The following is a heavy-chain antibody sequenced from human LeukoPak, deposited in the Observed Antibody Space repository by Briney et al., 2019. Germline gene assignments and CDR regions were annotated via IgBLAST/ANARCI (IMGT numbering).Heavy chain of an antibody. CDR3: AIGENRY. J-gene: IGHJ4*02. CDR1: GYTFTSYG. D-gene: IGHD4-17*01. Sequence: ASVKVSCKASGYTFTSYGISWVRQAPGQGLEWMGWMNPNSGNTGYAQKFQGRVTMTRNTSISTAYMELSGLRSEDTAVYYCAIGENRYWGQGTLVTVSS. V-gene: IGHV1-8*02. CDR2: MNPNSGNT.